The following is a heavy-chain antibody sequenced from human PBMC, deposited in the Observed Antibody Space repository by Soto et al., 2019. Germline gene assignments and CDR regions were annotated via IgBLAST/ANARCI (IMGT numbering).Heavy chain of an antibody. Sequence: GGSLRLSCAACGLTLSCYAMHWVRHAPKKGLEWVALISYDGSDKDYTDSVKGRVTISRDNSRNTIFLQMNSLRAEDMAVYYCARDYYIYYYSGGYYRSPDYCCQGTLVTVSA. V-gene: IGHV3-30-3*01. CDR2: ISYDGSDK. D-gene: IGHD3-22*01. J-gene: IGHJ4*02. CDR3: ARDYYIYYYSGGYYRSPDY. CDR1: GLTLSCYA.